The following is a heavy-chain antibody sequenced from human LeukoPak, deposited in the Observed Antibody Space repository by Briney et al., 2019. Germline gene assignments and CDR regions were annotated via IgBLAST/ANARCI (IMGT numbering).Heavy chain of an antibody. CDR1: GFSFSNYN. D-gene: IGHD3-9*01. CDR3: ASVLRDYYFDS. J-gene: IGHJ4*02. Sequence: PGGSLRLSCVASGFSFSNYNMNWVRQAPGKGLEWVSSITSSSTYIYHADSVKGRFTISRDNAKNSVYLQMNSLRVEDTALYYCASVLRDYYFDSWGQGTLVSVSS. CDR2: ITSSSTYI. V-gene: IGHV3-21*01.